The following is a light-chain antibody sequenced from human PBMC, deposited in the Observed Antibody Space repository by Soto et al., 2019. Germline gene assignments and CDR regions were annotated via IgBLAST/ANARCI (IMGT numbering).Light chain of an antibody. V-gene: IGLV2-14*01. CDR1: EVGAHRF. CDR3: STYTSASTS. Sequence: QSALTQPASVSGSPGQSITISCTGTEVGAHRFVSWYQQVPGTAPKLLIYEVIKRPSGISPRFSGSKAGNTASLTISGLQADDEADYFCSTYTSASTSFGGGTKLPS. CDR2: EVI. J-gene: IGLJ2*01.